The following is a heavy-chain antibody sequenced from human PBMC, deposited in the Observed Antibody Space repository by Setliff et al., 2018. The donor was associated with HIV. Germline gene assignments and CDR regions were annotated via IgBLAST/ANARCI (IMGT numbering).Heavy chain of an antibody. CDR3: VRDDYGYNGKGFDY. V-gene: IGHV4-59*12. Sequence: SETLSLTCTVSGGSISGDFWTWIRQPPGKGLEWIGYITYSGSAYYNPSLKSRVTMSVDTSNNQISLRLSYVTAADTAMYYCVRDDYGYNGKGFDYWGPGTLVTVSS. CDR2: ITYSGSA. D-gene: IGHD4-17*01. J-gene: IGHJ4*02. CDR1: GGSISGDF.